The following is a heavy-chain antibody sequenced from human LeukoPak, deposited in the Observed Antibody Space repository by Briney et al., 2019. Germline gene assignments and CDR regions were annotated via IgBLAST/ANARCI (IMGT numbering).Heavy chain of an antibody. J-gene: IGHJ4*02. CDR3: AKGWMVGELITY. Sequence: GGSLRLSCAASGFTFSSYTMSWVRQAPGKGLEWVSSVSGGGGDRYHAYSVKGRFTISRDNSKNTLYLQMNSMRAEDTAVYFGAKGWMVGELITYWGQGTLVTVSS. CDR2: VSGGGGDR. V-gene: IGHV3-23*01. D-gene: IGHD3-10*02. CDR1: GFTFSSYT.